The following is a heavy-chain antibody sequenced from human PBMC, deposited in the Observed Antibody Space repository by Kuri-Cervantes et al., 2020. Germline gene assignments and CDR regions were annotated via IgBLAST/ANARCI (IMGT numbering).Heavy chain of an antibody. CDR3: ARLVAAAGLYYFDY. D-gene: IGHD6-13*01. CDR1: GYSFSDYW. J-gene: IGHJ4*02. Sequence: GGSLRLSCQGSGYSFSDYWIGWVRQMPGKGLEWMGIIYPGDSDTRYSPSFQGQVTISADKSISTAYLQWSSLKASDTAMYYCARLVAAAGLYYFDYWGQGTLVTVSS. V-gene: IGHV5-51*01. CDR2: IYPGDSDT.